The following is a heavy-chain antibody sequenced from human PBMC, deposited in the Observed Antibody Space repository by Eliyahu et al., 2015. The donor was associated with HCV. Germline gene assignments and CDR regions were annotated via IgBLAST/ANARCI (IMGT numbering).Heavy chain of an antibody. J-gene: IGHJ4*02. V-gene: IGHV4-39*01. Sequence: QLQLQESGPGLVKPSETLSLTCTVSGDSISVDHFWGWIRQPPGKGLEYIGSILYTGNTHYNPALRSRVIISVDTSKNQFSLNLSFVTAADTAVYYCARLGLGSSWFYWGQGTLVTVSS. CDR3: ARLGLGSSWFY. CDR1: GDSISVDHF. D-gene: IGHD6-13*01. CDR2: ILYTGNT.